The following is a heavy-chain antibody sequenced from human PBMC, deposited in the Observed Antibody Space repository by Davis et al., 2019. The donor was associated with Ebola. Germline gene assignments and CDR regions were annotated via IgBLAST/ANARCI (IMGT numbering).Heavy chain of an antibody. V-gene: IGHV1-3*01. Sequence: AASVKVSCKASGFILTNYAIHWVRQAPGQRLEWMGWINAGNGNTKYSQKFQGRVTMTRNTSISTAYMELSSLRSEDTAVYYCARRVGVSMDTRHDYWGQGTLVTVSA. D-gene: IGHD5-18*01. CDR1: GFILTNYA. CDR3: ARRVGVSMDTRHDY. CDR2: INAGNGNT. J-gene: IGHJ4*02.